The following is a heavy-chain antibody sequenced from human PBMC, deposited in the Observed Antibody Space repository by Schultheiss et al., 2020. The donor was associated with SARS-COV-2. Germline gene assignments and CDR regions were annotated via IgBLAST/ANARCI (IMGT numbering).Heavy chain of an antibody. D-gene: IGHD5-18*01. Sequence: SETLSLTCTVSGGSISSYHWSWIRQPLGKGLDWIGYIYYSGSTNYNPSLKSRVTISVDTSKNQFSLKLSSVTAADTDMYYCTRCQYTAMVHGWGQGTLVTVSS. V-gene: IGHV4-59*08. J-gene: IGHJ4*02. CDR1: GGSISSYH. CDR2: IYYSGST. CDR3: TRCQYTAMVHG.